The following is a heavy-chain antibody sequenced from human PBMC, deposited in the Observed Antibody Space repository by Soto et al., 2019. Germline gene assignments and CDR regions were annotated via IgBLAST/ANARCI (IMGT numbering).Heavy chain of an antibody. CDR3: AIHPRDYYDSTPWRPPYYFDY. J-gene: IGHJ4*02. Sequence: PGESLKISCKGSGYSFTSYWIGWVRQMPGKGLEWMGIIYPGDSDTRYSPSFQGQVTIPADKSISTAYLQWSSLKASDTAMYYCAIHPRDYYDSTPWRPPYYFDYWGQGTLVTVSS. CDR1: GYSFTSYW. CDR2: IYPGDSDT. D-gene: IGHD3-22*01. V-gene: IGHV5-51*01.